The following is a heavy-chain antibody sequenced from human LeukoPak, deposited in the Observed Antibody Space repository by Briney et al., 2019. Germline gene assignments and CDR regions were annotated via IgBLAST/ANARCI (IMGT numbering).Heavy chain of an antibody. Sequence: PSETLSLTCTVSGGSISSYYWSWIRQPAAKGLEWIGRIYSSGTTTYNPSFKSRVTMSLDTSNNQLSLKLTSVTAADTAVYYCARVSPIPAAGSSYYFAMGVWGQGTTVTVSS. CDR3: ARVSPIPAAGSSYYFAMGV. CDR2: IYSSGTT. CDR1: GGSISSYY. D-gene: IGHD6-13*01. V-gene: IGHV4-4*07. J-gene: IGHJ6*02.